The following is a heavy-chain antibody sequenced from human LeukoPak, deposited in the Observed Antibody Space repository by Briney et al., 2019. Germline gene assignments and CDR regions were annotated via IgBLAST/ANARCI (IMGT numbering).Heavy chain of an antibody. D-gene: IGHD6-19*01. CDR2: MDPNSDIT. Sequence: ASVKVSCKASGYSFTSYDINWVRQASGQGLEWMGWMDPNSDITGYAQKFQGRITMTRNTSISTAYMELSSLRSEDTAVYYCARFPRGWYPDYWGQGTLVTVSS. V-gene: IGHV1-8*01. CDR1: GYSFTSYD. CDR3: ARFPRGWYPDY. J-gene: IGHJ4*02.